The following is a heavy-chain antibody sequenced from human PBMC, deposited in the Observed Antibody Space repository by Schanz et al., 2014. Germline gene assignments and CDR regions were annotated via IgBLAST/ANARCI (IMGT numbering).Heavy chain of an antibody. CDR2: ISYSGST. V-gene: IGHV4-31*03. Sequence: QVQLQESGPGLVKPSQTLSLTCTVSGASISSGGYYWDWIRLLPGKGLEWIGYISYSGSTSFNPSLKSRLTMTVDGSKTRFSLGRSSVPAADTAVYYCAREVTGGVTGQWVGNWFDPWGQGALVTVSS. D-gene: IGHD1-20*01. J-gene: IGHJ5*02. CDR1: GASISSGGYY. CDR3: AREVTGGVTGQWVGNWFDP.